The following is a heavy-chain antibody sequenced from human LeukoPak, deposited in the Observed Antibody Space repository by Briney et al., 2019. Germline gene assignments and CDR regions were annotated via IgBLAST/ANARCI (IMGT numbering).Heavy chain of an antibody. V-gene: IGHV3-7*02. D-gene: IGHD5-18*01. CDR3: ARGHSYGRTFDY. CDR2: IRHDGREK. CDR1: GFTFSSYW. J-gene: IGHJ4*02. Sequence: GGSLRLSCAAPGFTFSSYWMSWVRQAPGKGLEWVANIRHDGREKYYVDSVKGRFTISRDNAKNSLYLQMNSLRGEDTAVYYCARGHSYGRTFDYWGQGTLVTVSS.